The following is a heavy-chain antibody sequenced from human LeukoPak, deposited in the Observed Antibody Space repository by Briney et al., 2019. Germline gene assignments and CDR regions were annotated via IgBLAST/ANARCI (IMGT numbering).Heavy chain of an antibody. Sequence: GDSVKVSCKASGDTFTGDYMHWVRQAPGQGLEWMGWINPNSGGTNYAQKFQGRVTMTRDTSISTAYMELSRLRSDDTAVYYCARASSSWSNWFDPWGQGTLVTVSS. V-gene: IGHV1-2*02. J-gene: IGHJ5*02. CDR1: GDTFTGDY. CDR2: INPNSGGT. D-gene: IGHD6-13*01. CDR3: ARASSSWSNWFDP.